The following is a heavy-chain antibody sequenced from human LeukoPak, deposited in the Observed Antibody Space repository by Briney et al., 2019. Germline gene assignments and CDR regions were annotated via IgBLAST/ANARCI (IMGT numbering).Heavy chain of an antibody. CDR1: RFTFSSYW. D-gene: IGHD6-13*01. CDR3: ARYSSSWSTE. Sequence: GSLRLSCAASRFTFSSYWMSWVRQAPGKGLEWVANIKQDGSEKYYVDSVKGRFTISRDNAKNSLYLQMNSLRAEDTAVYYCARYSSSWSTEGGQGTLVTVSS. CDR2: IKQDGSEK. V-gene: IGHV3-7*01. J-gene: IGHJ4*02.